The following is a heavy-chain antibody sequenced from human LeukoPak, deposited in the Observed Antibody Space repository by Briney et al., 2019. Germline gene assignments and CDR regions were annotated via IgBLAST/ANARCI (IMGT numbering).Heavy chain of an antibody. Sequence: GSVKVSCKASGYTFTGYYMHWVRQAPGQGLEWMGRINPNSGGTNYAQKFQGRVTMTRDTSISTAYMELSRLRSDDTAVYYCARKGLATSVPFDYWGQGTLVTVSS. V-gene: IGHV1-2*06. CDR3: ARKGLATSVPFDY. J-gene: IGHJ4*02. D-gene: IGHD5-24*01. CDR2: INPNSGGT. CDR1: GYTFTGYY.